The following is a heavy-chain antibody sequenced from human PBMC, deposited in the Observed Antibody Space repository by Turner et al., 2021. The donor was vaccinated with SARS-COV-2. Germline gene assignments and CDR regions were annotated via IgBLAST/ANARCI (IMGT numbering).Heavy chain of an antibody. CDR3: TRVPSGGWFDP. J-gene: IGHJ5*02. CDR1: GGPLSNYF. D-gene: IGHD3-3*01. Sequence: QLQLQESRLGLVKPSATLFLTCTVSGGPLSNYFWSWIRQPAGKGLEWIGRIYTSGLTDYNPSLKSRVTMSVDTSKNKLSLRLTSVTAAGTAVYYCTRVPSGGWFDPWGQGTLVSVSS. CDR2: IYTSGLT. V-gene: IGHV4-4*07.